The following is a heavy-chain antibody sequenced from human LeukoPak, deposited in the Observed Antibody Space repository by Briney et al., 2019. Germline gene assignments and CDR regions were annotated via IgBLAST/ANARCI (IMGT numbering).Heavy chain of an antibody. D-gene: IGHD4-11*01. CDR2: IYHTGST. Sequence: PSETLSLTCSVSGGPITEYYWSWIRQPPGKGLEWIGYIYHTGSTNYSPSLKSRVTISIDTSKNQFSLNLNSMTAADTAVYYCASPIYSSYVVDYWGQGTLVTVSS. CDR1: GGPITEYY. CDR3: ASPIYSSYVVDY. V-gene: IGHV4-4*08. J-gene: IGHJ4*02.